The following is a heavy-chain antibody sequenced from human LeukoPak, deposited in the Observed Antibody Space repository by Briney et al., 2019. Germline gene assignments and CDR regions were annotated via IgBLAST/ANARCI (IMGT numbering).Heavy chain of an antibody. CDR2: INPNSGGT. Sequence: ASVKVSCKASGYTFTGYYMHWVRQAPGQGLEWMGWINPNSGGTNYEQKFQGRVTMTRDTSISAVYMELSRLRSDDTAVYYCARDGTGVYNLVQYWGQGTLVTVSS. CDR3: ARDGTGVYNLVQY. V-gene: IGHV1-2*02. CDR1: GYTFTGYY. D-gene: IGHD5-24*01. J-gene: IGHJ4*02.